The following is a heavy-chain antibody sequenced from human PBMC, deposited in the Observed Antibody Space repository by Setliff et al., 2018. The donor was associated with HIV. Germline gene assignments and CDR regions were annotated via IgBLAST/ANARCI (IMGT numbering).Heavy chain of an antibody. J-gene: IGHJ6*03. CDR3: ARNPRIAVAGTDYYYYMDV. CDR2: INPNNGTT. CDR1: GYTFTGYY. V-gene: IGHV1-2*02. D-gene: IGHD6-19*01. Sequence: ASVKVSCKASGYTFTGYYMHWVRQAPGQGLEWMGWINPNNGTTNYAQKFQGRVTMTRDTSTSTVYMELSSLRSEDTAVYYCARNPRIAVAGTDYYYYMDVWGKGTTVTVSS.